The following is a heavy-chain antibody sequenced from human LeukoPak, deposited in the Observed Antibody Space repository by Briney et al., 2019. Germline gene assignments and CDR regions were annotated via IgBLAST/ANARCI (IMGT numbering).Heavy chain of an antibody. Sequence: GGSLRLSCAASGFTFSTYAMSWVRQAPGKGLEWVSGISGSGGSTYYADSVKGRFTISRDNFENTLYLQMNSLRAEDTAVYYCAKDPYNYGEGFFDYWGQGTLVTVSS. CDR2: ISGSGGST. CDR1: GFTFSTYA. CDR3: AKDPYNYGEGFFDY. V-gene: IGHV3-23*01. D-gene: IGHD5-18*01. J-gene: IGHJ4*02.